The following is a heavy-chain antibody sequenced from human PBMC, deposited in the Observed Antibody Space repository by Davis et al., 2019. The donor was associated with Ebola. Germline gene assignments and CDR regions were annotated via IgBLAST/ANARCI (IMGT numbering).Heavy chain of an antibody. J-gene: IGHJ6*02. CDR2: ITSSSSYI. D-gene: IGHD6-13*01. CDR1: GFTFTSYS. CDR3: ARDILRWYPVGDYYYGMDV. V-gene: IGHV3-21*01. Sequence: PAASLTLSCAASGFTFTSYSMNWVRQAPGQGLEWVSSITSSSSYIYYADSVQGRFTISRDNAKNSLYLQMNSLRAADTAVYYCARDILRWYPVGDYYYGMDVWGQGTTVTVSS.